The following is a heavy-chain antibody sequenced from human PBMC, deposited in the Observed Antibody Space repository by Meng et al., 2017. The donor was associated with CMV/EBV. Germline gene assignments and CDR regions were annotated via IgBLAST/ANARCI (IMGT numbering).Heavy chain of an antibody. CDR1: GFTFSSYS. D-gene: IGHD3-3*01. CDR3: AREIGVARYDWYGMDV. Sequence: GESLKISCAASGFTFSSYSMNWVRQAPGKALEWVSSISSSSSYIYYADSVKGRFTISRDNAKNSLYLQMNSLRAEDTAVYYCAREIGVARYDWYGMDVWGQGTTVTVSS. CDR2: ISSSSSYI. V-gene: IGHV3-21*01. J-gene: IGHJ6*02.